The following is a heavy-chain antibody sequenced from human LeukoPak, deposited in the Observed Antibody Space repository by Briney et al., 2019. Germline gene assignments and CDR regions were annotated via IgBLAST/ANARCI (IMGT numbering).Heavy chain of an antibody. D-gene: IGHD2-2*02. CDR3: AKDMRRYCSSTSCYTFDY. CDR1: GFTFDDYA. J-gene: IGHJ4*02. V-gene: IGHV3-9*01. CDR2: ISWNSGSI. Sequence: GGSLRLSCAASGFTFDDYAMHWVRQAPGKGLEWVSGISWNSGSIGYADSVKGRFTISRGNAKNSLYLQMNSLRAEDTALYYCAKDMRRYCSSTSCYTFDYWGQGTLVTVSS.